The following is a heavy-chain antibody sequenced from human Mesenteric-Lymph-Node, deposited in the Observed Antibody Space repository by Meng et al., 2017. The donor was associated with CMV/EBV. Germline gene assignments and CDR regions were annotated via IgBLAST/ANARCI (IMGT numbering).Heavy chain of an antibody. CDR3: ARKRRDFDF. CDR2: IIPLLGT. CDR1: GGTFSNYP. Sequence: VKVSCKAYGGTFSNYPITWVRQAPGQGLEWMGGIIPLLGTDYGQKFQGRVTMTRDTSTSTVYMELSSLRSEDTAVYFCARKRRDFDFWGQGTLVTVSS. V-gene: IGHV1-69*05. J-gene: IGHJ4*02.